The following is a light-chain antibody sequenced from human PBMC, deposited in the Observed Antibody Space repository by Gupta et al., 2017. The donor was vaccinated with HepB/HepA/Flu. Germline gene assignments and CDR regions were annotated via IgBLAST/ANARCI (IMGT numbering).Light chain of an antibody. J-gene: IGLJ2*01. CDR2: QDS. V-gene: IGLV3-1*01. CDR3: QAWDSSLRV. CDR1: KLGDKY. Sequence: SYELTQPPSVSVSPGQPASITCSGDKLGDKYACWYQQKPGQSPVLVIYQDSKRPSGIPERFSGSNSGNTATLTISGTQAMDEADYYCQAWDSSLRVFGGGTKLTVL.